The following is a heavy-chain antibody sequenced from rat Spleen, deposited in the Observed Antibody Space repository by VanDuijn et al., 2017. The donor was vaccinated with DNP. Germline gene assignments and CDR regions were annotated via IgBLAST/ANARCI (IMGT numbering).Heavy chain of an antibody. CDR3: ASGPNGYNYLDY. Sequence: EVQLQESGPGLVEPSQSLSLTCSVTGYSITRSYRWNWIRKFPGNKLEWMGYINSADSTYYNPSLKSRISITRDTSKNQFVLQVESVTTEDTATYYCASGPNGYNYLDYWGQGVMVTVSS. CDR2: INSADST. J-gene: IGHJ2*01. D-gene: IGHD1-4*01. V-gene: IGHV3-3*01. CDR1: GYSITRSYR.